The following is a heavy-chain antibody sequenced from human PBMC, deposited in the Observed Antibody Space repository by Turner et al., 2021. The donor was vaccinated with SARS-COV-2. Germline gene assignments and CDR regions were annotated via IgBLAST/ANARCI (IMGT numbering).Heavy chain of an antibody. CDR1: GFTVSRNY. CDR2: IYSGGST. D-gene: IGHD3-16*01. J-gene: IGHJ4*02. V-gene: IGHV3-53*04. CDR3: ARESWGRDPDY. Sequence: DVQLVVDGGGLVQPGGSLILSCSASGFTVSRNYMSWVRQAPGKGLEWVSVIYSGGSTYYAECGKGRFTISRHNSKNTLYLQMNSLRAEDTAVYYCARESWGRDPDYWGQGTLVTVSS.